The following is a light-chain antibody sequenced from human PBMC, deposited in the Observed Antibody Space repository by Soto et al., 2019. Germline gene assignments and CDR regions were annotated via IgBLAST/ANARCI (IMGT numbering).Light chain of an antibody. CDR3: SSYTSSSTLV. CDR2: DVS. Sequence: QSALTQPASVSGSPGQSITISCTGTSSDVGGYNYVSWYQQHPGKAPKLMIYDVSNRPSGVSNRFSGSTSGNTASLTISGLQAEDEDDYYCSSYTSSSTLVFGTGTKLTVL. V-gene: IGLV2-14*01. J-gene: IGLJ1*01. CDR1: SSDVGGYNY.